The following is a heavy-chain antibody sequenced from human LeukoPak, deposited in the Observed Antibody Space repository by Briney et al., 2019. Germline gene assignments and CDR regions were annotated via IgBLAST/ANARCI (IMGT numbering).Heavy chain of an antibody. CDR1: GGSISSYY. V-gene: IGHV4-59*01. Sequence: PSETLSLTCTVSGGSISSYYWSWIRQPPGKGLEWIGYIYYSRSTNYNPSLKSRVTISVDTSKNQFSLKLSSVTAADTAVYYCARAGGIGYCSSTSCYSYDYWGQGTLVTVSS. D-gene: IGHD2-2*02. CDR3: ARAGGIGYCSSTSCYSYDY. J-gene: IGHJ4*02. CDR2: IYYSRST.